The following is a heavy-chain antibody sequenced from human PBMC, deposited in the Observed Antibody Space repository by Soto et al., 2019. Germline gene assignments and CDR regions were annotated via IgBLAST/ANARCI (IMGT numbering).Heavy chain of an antibody. CDR3: AKQGEDDCSGGNCYLGYFQH. V-gene: IGHV3-23*01. J-gene: IGHJ1*01. Sequence: EVQLLESGGGLVQPGGSLRLSCAASGFIFSNYAMSWVRQAPGKGLEWVSVISGSGGSTYYADSVKGRFTISRDNSKNTXQXXMNSLRAEDTATYFCAKQGEDDCSGGNCYLGYFQHWGQGTLVTISS. D-gene: IGHD2-15*01. CDR2: ISGSGGST. CDR1: GFIFSNYA.